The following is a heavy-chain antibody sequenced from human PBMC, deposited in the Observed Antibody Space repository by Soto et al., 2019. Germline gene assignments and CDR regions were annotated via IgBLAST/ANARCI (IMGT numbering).Heavy chain of an antibody. CDR3: ARVIAAAVDFDY. CDR2: ISAYNVNT. V-gene: IGHV1-18*01. Sequence: ASVKVSCKASGYTFTCYGISWVRQAPGQGLEWMGWISAYNVNTNYAQKLQGRVTMTTDTSTSTAYMELRSLRSDDTAVYYCARVIAAAVDFDYWGQGTLVTVSS. D-gene: IGHD6-13*01. CDR1: GYTFTCYG. J-gene: IGHJ4*02.